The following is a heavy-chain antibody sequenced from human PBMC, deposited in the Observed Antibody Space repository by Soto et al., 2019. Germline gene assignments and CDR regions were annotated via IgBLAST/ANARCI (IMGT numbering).Heavy chain of an antibody. J-gene: IGHJ4*02. CDR2: IYSTGST. D-gene: IGHD3-22*01. Sequence: SETLSLTCTVSGGSISSSLFYWGWIRQPPGKGLEWIGNIYSTGSTDYNPSLKSRVTVSVDTSKNQFSLQLSSVTAADMAVYYCARHTNNHDNSGYYYFDFWGPGILVTVSS. V-gene: IGHV4-39*01. CDR1: GGSISSSLFY. CDR3: ARHTNNHDNSGYYYFDF.